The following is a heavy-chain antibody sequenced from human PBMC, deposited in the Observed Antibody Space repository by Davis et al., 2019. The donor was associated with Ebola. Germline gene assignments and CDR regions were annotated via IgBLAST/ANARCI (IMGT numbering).Heavy chain of an antibody. V-gene: IGHV3-15*01. J-gene: IGHJ4*01. CDR1: GFTFSDAC. CDR3: ASCRRDSSGWIDY. D-gene: IGHD6-19*01. CDR2: IKSKTDGGTT. Sequence: PGGSLRLSCAASGFTFSDACMSWVRQAPGKGLEWVGRIKSKTDGGTTDYSAPVRGRFTISSDDSQNTLYLQMSSRKTDDTAIYYCASCRRDSSGWIDYWGQGTLVFVSS.